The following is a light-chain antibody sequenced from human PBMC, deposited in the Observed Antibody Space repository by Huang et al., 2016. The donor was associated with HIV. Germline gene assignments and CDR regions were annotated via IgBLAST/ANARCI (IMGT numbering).Light chain of an antibody. J-gene: IGKJ1*01. Sequence: DIQMTQSPSSLSASVGDRVTITCRASQSISSYLNWYQKKPGKAPKLLIYAASSLQSGVPSRVSGSGSGTDFTLTISSLQPEDFATYYCQQSYSTPRTFGQGTKVEIK. V-gene: IGKV1-39*01. CDR3: QQSYSTPRT. CDR1: QSISSY. CDR2: AAS.